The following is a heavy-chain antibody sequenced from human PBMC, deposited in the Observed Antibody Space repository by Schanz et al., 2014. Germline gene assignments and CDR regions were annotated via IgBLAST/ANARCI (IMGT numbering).Heavy chain of an antibody. D-gene: IGHD3-9*01. CDR2: MNPNSGNP. J-gene: IGHJ6*02. CDR3: ARVQDDILTGSEYYYGMDV. Sequence: QVQLVQSGPEVKKPGSSVKVSCQAFGDTFSKYNIMWVRQAPGQGLEWLGWMNPNSGNPGFAQKFRGRVTMTTDTSTSTAYMELRSLRSDDTAVYYCARVQDDILTGSEYYYGMDVWGQGTTVTVSS. CDR1: GDTFSKYN. V-gene: IGHV1-8*01.